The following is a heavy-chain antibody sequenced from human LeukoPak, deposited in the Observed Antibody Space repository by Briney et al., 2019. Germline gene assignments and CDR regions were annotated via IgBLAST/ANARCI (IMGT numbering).Heavy chain of an antibody. D-gene: IGHD3-22*01. CDR3: ARYYDSSGYYFASFDL. J-gene: IGHJ2*01. CDR2: IYHSGST. V-gene: IGHV4-38-2*02. CDR1: GYSISSGYY. Sequence: SETLSLTCTVSGYSISSGYYWGWIRQPPGKGLEWIGSIYHSGSTYYNPSLKSRVTISVDTSKNQFSLKLSSVTAADTAVYYCARYYDSSGYYFASFDLWGRGTLVTVSS.